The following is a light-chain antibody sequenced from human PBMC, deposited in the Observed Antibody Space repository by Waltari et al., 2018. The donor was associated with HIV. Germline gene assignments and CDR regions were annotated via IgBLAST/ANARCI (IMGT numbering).Light chain of an antibody. CDR2: EVS. J-gene: IGLJ2*01. V-gene: IGLV2-14*01. CDR1: SSDVGGYNY. CDR3: SSYTSSSTLVV. Sequence: QSALTQPASVSGSPGQSITISCTGTSSDVGGYNYVSCYQQHPAKPPKLMIFEVSNRRAGLFNRLSASKAGNMASLTISGLQAEDEADYYCSSYTSSSTLVVFGGGTKRTVL.